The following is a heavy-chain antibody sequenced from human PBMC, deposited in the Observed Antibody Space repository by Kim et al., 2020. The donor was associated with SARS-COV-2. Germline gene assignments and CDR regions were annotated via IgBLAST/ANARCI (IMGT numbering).Heavy chain of an antibody. J-gene: IGHJ6*01. D-gene: IGHD6-19*01. CDR3: SLGYISRGDATPSGRDV. CDR1: GFTFSSYG. V-gene: IGHV3-30*03. Sequence: GGSLRLSCAASGFTFSSYGMHWVRQAPGKGLEWVAVISYDGSNKYYADSVKGRFTISRDNSKNTLYLQMNSLRDEDTAVYYCSLGYISRGDATPSGRDV. CDR2: ISYDGSNK.